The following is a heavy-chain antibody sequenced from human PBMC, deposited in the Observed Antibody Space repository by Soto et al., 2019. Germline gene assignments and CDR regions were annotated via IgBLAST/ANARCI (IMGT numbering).Heavy chain of an antibody. J-gene: IGHJ6*02. CDR1: GLTFGDNA. Sequence: PGGSLRLSCTTSGLTFGDNAMSWVRQAPGKGLEWVGFIRSKGYGRTTDYAASVKGRFTISRDDSKSIAYLQMNSLKTEDTAVYYCTRAGIDRTGTTHYYYGMDVWGQGTTVTVSS. CDR3: TRAGIDRTGTTHYYYGMDV. D-gene: IGHD1-1*01. CDR2: IRSKGYGRTT. V-gene: IGHV3-49*04.